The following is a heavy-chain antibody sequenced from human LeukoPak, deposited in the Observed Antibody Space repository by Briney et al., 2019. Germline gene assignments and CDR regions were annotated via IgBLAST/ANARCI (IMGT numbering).Heavy chain of an antibody. V-gene: IGHV4-34*01. CDR2: INHSGST. J-gene: IGHJ3*02. Sequence: PSETLSLTCAVYGGSFSGYYWSWIRQPPGKGLEWIGEINHSGSTNYNPSLKSRVTISVDTSKNQFSLKLSSVTAADTAVYYCASSSGTTSNDAFDIWGQGTMVTVSS. CDR3: ASSSGTTSNDAFDI. CDR1: GGSFSGYY. D-gene: IGHD1-1*01.